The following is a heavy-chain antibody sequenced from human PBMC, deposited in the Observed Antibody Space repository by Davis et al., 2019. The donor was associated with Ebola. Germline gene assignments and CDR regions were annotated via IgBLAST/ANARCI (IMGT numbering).Heavy chain of an antibody. D-gene: IGHD3/OR15-3a*01. CDR3: ATGLVF. Sequence: AASVKVSCKASGYTFTSYAMHWVRQAPGQRLEWMGWINAGNGNTKYSQKFQGRVTMTEDTSTYTAYMILGGLRYEDTAVYYCATGLVFWGQGTLVTVSS. V-gene: IGHV1-3*01. CDR2: INAGNGNT. J-gene: IGHJ4*02. CDR1: GYTFTSYA.